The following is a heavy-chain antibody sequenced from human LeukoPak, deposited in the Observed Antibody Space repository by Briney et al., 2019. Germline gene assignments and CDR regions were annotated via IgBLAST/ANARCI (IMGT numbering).Heavy chain of an antibody. J-gene: IGHJ4*02. Sequence: GGSLRLSCAASGFTVSSNYMSWVRQAPGKGLEWVSVIYSGGSTYYADSVKGRFTISRDNSKNTLYLQMNGLRAEDTAVYYCARYSSGNFDYWGQGTLVTVSS. V-gene: IGHV3-53*01. D-gene: IGHD3-22*01. CDR2: IYSGGST. CDR3: ARYSSGNFDY. CDR1: GFTVSSNY.